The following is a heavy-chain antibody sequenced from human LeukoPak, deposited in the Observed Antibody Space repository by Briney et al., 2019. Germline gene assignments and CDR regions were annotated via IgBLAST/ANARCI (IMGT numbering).Heavy chain of an antibody. Sequence: SVKVSCKASGGTFSSYAISWVRQAPGQGLEWMGGIIPIFGTANYAQKFQGRVTITADKSTSTAYMELSSLRSEDTAVYYCARVVAATASIDYWGQGTLVTVSS. CDR2: IIPIFGTA. D-gene: IGHD2-15*01. CDR1: GGTFSSYA. CDR3: ARVVAATASIDY. V-gene: IGHV1-69*06. J-gene: IGHJ4*02.